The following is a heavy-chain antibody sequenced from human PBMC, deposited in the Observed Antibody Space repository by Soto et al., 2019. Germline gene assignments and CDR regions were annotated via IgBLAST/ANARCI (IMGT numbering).Heavy chain of an antibody. D-gene: IGHD5-18*01. CDR3: AKALHTAMDPLDY. J-gene: IGHJ4*02. V-gene: IGHV3-30-3*01. CDR2: ITDDGNIK. Sequence: QVHLVESGGGVVQPGRSLRLSCAASGFNFRSNAMHWVRQAPGKGLEWVAIITDDGNIKYYADSVKGRFSISRDNSKNTVYLQMNSLSVQDTAAYYCAKALHTAMDPLDYCGQGTLVTVSS. CDR1: GFNFRSNA.